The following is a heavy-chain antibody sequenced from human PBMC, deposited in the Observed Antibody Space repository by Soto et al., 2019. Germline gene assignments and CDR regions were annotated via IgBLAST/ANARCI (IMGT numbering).Heavy chain of an antibody. D-gene: IGHD6-13*01. CDR2: SNPLPTSGST. J-gene: IGHJ4*02. Sequence: QVQLVQSGAEVKKPGASAKVSCKASGYIFTNYYIHRVRQAPGQGLAWMALSNPLPTSGSTNYAQKFQGRVTVAGDTPASTVYLELSSLRSDGTAVYYCARDLAAAAHWGQGTLVTVSS. CDR3: ARDLAAAAH. V-gene: IGHV1-46*01. CDR1: GYIFTNYY.